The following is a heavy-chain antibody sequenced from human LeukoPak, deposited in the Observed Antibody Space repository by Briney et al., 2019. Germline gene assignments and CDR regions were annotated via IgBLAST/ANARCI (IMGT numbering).Heavy chain of an antibody. Sequence: SETLSLTCTVSGVSISSYYWSWIRQPPGKGLEWIGYIYYSGSTNYSPSLKSRVTISVDTSKNQFSLKLSSVTAADTAVYYCATAPLGYSYGLYYFDYWGQGTLVTVSS. CDR3: ATAPLGYSYGLYYFDY. CDR1: GVSISSYY. CDR2: IYYSGST. V-gene: IGHV4-59*01. D-gene: IGHD5-18*01. J-gene: IGHJ4*02.